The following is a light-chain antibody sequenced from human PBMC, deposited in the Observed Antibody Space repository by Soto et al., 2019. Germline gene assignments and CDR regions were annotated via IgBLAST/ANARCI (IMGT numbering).Light chain of an antibody. V-gene: IGKV3-20*01. CDR1: QNVGSTS. CDR2: GTS. J-gene: IGKJ1*01. Sequence: EIVLTQSPGTLSLSPGESATLSCRASQNVGSTSLAWYQQRPGQVPRLLISGTSTRATGIPDRFTGSGSGPDVTLTIIRLQPEDFAVYYCQHYCSSPRTFGQGTRV. CDR3: QHYCSSPRT.